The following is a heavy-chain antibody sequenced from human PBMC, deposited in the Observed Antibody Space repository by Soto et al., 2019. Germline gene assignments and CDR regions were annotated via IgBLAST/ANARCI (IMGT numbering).Heavy chain of an antibody. J-gene: IGHJ6*02. CDR1: GGSISNGGYY. V-gene: IGHV4-31*03. Sequence: LSLTCTVSGGSISNGGYYWTWIRQHPGKGLEWIGYIYYSGSTYYNPSLKSRVTISVDTSKNQFSLKLTSVTAADTAVYYCARDVTDFWSGHEGMDVWGQGTTVTVSS. CDR3: ARDVTDFWSGHEGMDV. CDR2: IYYSGST. D-gene: IGHD3-3*01.